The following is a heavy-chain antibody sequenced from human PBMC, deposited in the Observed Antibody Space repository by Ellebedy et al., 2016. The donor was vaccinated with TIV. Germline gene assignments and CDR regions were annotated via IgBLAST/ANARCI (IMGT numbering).Heavy chain of an antibody. CDR1: GFTFSSYS. CDR3: ARDSSSWYAVRYYYYMDV. J-gene: IGHJ6*03. V-gene: IGHV3-21*01. Sequence: GESLKISXAASGFTFSSYSMNWVRQAPGKGLEWVSSISSSSSYIYYADSVKGRFTISRDNAKNSLYLQMNSLRAEDTAVYYCARDSSSWYAVRYYYYMDVWGKGTTVTVSS. D-gene: IGHD6-13*01. CDR2: ISSSSSYI.